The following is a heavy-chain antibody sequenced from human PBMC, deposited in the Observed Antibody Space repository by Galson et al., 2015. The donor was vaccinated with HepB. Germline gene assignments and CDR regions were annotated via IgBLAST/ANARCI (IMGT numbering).Heavy chain of an antibody. CDR1: GFTFSHAW. D-gene: IGHD3-10*01. CDR3: TTGSRRFGNAEPPYDY. J-gene: IGHJ4*02. Sequence: SLRLSCAASGFTFSHAWMSWVRQAPGKGLEWVGRIKSKPDGGTTDYAAPVKGRFTVSTDDSKNMMYLHMTSLKTEDTAVYYCTTGSRRFGNAEPPYDYGGQGTLVIVSS. V-gene: IGHV3-15*01. CDR2: IKSKPDGGTT.